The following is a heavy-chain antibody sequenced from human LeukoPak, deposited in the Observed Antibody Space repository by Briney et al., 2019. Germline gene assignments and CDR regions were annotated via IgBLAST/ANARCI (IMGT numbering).Heavy chain of an antibody. CDR2: IYYSGST. J-gene: IGHJ4*02. CDR1: GGSISSYY. Sequence: SETLSLTCTVSGGSISSYYWSWIRQPPGKVLEWIGYIYYSGSTNYNPSLKSRVTISVDTSKNQFSLKLSSVTAADTAVYYCARVAYSSSWYLDSAFDYWGQGTLVTVSS. CDR3: ARVAYSSSWYLDSAFDY. V-gene: IGHV4-59*01. D-gene: IGHD6-13*01.